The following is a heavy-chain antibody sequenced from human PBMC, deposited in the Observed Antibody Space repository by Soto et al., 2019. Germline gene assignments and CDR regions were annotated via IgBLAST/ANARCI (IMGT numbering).Heavy chain of an antibody. Sequence: GASVKVSCKASGGTFSSYAISWVRQAPGQGLEWMGGIIPIFGTANYAQKFQGRVTITADESTSTAYMELSSLRSEDTAVYYCARTEYYYDSSGYATHYFDYWGQGTLVTVSS. J-gene: IGHJ4*02. D-gene: IGHD3-22*01. V-gene: IGHV1-69*13. CDR2: IIPIFGTA. CDR1: GGTFSSYA. CDR3: ARTEYYYDSSGYATHYFDY.